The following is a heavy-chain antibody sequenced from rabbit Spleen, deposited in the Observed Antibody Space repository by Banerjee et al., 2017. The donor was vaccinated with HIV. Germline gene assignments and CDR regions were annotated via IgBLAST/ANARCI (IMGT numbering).Heavy chain of an antibody. CDR2: IYPDGSGST. CDR1: GFSFSNSYY. J-gene: IGHJ6*01. D-gene: IGHD1-1*01. Sequence: QSLEESGGDMVKPGASLTLTCTASGFSFSNSYYICWVRQAPGKGPEWIGCIYPDGSGSTAYASWAKGRFTISKTSSTTVTLQMTSLTAADTATYFCARDTSSSFSSYGMDLWGQGTLVTVS. V-gene: IGHV1S40*01. CDR3: ARDTSSSFSSYGMDL.